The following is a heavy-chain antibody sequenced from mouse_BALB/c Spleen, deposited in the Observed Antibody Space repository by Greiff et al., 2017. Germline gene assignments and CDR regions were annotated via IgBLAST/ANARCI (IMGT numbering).Heavy chain of an antibody. CDR2: ISSGSSTI. CDR1: GFTFSSFG. J-gene: IGHJ2*01. CDR3: ARSGEDYFDY. V-gene: IGHV5-17*02. D-gene: IGHD3-1*01. Sequence: EVKVVESGGGLVQPGGSRKLSCAASGFTFSSFGMHWVRQAPEKGLEWVAYISSGSSTIYYADTVKGRFTISRDNPKNTLFLQMTSLRSEDTAMYYCARSGEDYFDYWGQGTTLTVSS.